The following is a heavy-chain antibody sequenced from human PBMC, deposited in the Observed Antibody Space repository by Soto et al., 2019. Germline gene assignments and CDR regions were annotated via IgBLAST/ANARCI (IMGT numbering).Heavy chain of an antibody. CDR3: ANWNYPQSD. CDR1: GFTFNTYG. V-gene: IGHV3-30*18. Sequence: QVQLVESGGGVVQPGKSLRLSCAASGFTFNTYGMHWVRQAPGKGPEWVAVISNDGSNKYYADSVKGRFNISRDNSKNTLYFQMNSLRAEDTAVYYCANWNYPQSDWGQGTLVTVSS. CDR2: ISNDGSNK. D-gene: IGHD1-7*01. J-gene: IGHJ4*02.